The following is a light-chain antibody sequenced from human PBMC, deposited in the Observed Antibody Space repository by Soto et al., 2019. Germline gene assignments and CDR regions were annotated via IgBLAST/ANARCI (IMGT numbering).Light chain of an antibody. CDR2: DVS. J-gene: IGLJ1*01. V-gene: IGLV2-14*01. CDR3: SSYTSSSTPYV. CDR1: SSDVGGYNY. Sequence: QSALTQPAPVSGSPGQSITISCTGTSSDVGGYNYVSWYQQHPGKAPKLMIYDVSNRPSGVSNRFSGSKSGNTASLTISGLQAEDEPDYYCSSYTSSSTPYVFGTGTKLTVL.